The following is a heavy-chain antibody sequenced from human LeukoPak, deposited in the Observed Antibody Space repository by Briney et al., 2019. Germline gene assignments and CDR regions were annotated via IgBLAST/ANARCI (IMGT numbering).Heavy chain of an antibody. J-gene: IGHJ4*02. Sequence: PSETLSLTCAVSGYSITSGYYWAWIRQPPGKGLEWIGNIYHSGSTYYNPSLKSRVTISVDTSKNQFSLRLSSVTAADTAVYYCARPPLRGYSGYDPFDYWGQGTLVTVSS. CDR1: GYSITSGYY. V-gene: IGHV4-38-2*01. CDR3: ARPPLRGYSGYDPFDY. CDR2: IYHSGST. D-gene: IGHD5-12*01.